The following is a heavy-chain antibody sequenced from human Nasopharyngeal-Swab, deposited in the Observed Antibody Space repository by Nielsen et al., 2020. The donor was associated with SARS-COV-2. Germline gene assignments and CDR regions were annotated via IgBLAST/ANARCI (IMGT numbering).Heavy chain of an antibody. CDR2: IYHSGST. Sequence: SETLSLTCAVSGYSISSGYYWGWIRQPPGKGLECIGNIYHSGSTNYNPSLKSRVTISVDTSKNQFSLKLSSVTAADTAVYYCARGTQIYSSGYSYYYYMDVWGKGTTVTVSS. V-gene: IGHV4-38-2*01. D-gene: IGHD3-22*01. J-gene: IGHJ6*03. CDR1: GYSISSGYY. CDR3: ARGTQIYSSGYSYYYYMDV.